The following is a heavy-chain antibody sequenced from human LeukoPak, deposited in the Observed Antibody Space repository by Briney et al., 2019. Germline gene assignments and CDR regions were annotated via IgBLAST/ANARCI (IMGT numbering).Heavy chain of an antibody. CDR1: GFTFSSAW. Sequence: GGSLRLSCAASGFTFSSAWMTWVRQVPGKGLEWVANIKQNGSEKYYMDSVKGRFTISRDDAKNSLYLQMNSLRVEDTAIYYCAKGFGTDHWGQGTLVTVSS. CDR3: AKGFGTDH. D-gene: IGHD3-3*01. CDR2: IKQNGSEK. V-gene: IGHV3-7*01. J-gene: IGHJ5*02.